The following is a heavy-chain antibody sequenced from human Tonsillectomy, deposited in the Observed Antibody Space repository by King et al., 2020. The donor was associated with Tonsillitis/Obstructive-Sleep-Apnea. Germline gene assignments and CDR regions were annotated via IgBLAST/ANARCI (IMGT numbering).Heavy chain of an antibody. Sequence: VQLQQSGPGLVKPSQTLSLTCAISGYRVFSNSAAWNWIRQSPSRGLERLGRTYYRSNCTNVYTLSVKSRITINPDPSKNQFSPQLNSVTPEDTAVYYCARVAGFPPFYYMDVWGKGTTVTVSS. CDR2: TYYRSNCTN. J-gene: IGHJ6*03. CDR1: GYRVFSNSAA. D-gene: IGHD3-10*01. V-gene: IGHV6-1*01. CDR3: ARVAGFPPFYYMDV.